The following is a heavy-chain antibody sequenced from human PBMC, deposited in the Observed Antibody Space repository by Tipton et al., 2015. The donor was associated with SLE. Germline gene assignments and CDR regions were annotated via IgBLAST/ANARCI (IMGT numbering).Heavy chain of an antibody. J-gene: IGHJ1*01. CDR3: ARDRLILGTYPSGWYELGH. Sequence: QVQLVQSGAEVKKPGASVKVSCKAFGYTFTSYGINWVRQAPGQGLEWMGWISDYNGYTNLAQNFQGRVTLTTDAATDTAYIELKNLRFDDTAVYYCARDRLILGTYPSGWYELGHRGPGTLVPVSS. CDR1: GYTFTSYG. V-gene: IGHV1-18*01. D-gene: IGHD6-19*01. CDR2: ISDYNGYT.